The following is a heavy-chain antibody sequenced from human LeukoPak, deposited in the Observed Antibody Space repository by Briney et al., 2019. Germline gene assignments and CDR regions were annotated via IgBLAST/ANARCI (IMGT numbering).Heavy chain of an antibody. CDR3: ASDYGGTNWFDP. Sequence: GGSLRLSCAASGFTFSSYTMSWVRQAPGMGLEWVSHINNDGGTTSYADSVKGRFTISRDNAKNSLYLQMNSLRAEDTAVYYCASDYGGTNWFDPWGQGTLVTVSS. J-gene: IGHJ5*02. D-gene: IGHD4-23*01. CDR2: INNDGGTT. V-gene: IGHV3-74*01. CDR1: GFTFSSYT.